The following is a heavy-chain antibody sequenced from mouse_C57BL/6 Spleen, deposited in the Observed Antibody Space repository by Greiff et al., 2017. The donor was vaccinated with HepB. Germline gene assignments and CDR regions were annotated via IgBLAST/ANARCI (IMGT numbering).Heavy chain of an antibody. D-gene: IGHD4-1*01. CDR2: ISSGGDYI. V-gene: IGHV5-9-1*02. CDR1: GFTFSSYA. CDR3: TRGPITGYFDY. Sequence: EVQGVDSGEGLVKPGGSLKLSCAASGFTFSSYAMSWVRQTPEKRLEWVAYISSGGDYIYYADTVKGRFTISRDNARNTLYLQMSSLKSEDTAMYYCTRGPITGYFDYWGQGTTLTVSS. J-gene: IGHJ2*01.